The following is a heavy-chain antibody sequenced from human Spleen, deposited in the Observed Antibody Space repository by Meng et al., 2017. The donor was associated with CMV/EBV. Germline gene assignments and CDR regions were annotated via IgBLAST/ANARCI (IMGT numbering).Heavy chain of an antibody. CDR2: ISASGGST. D-gene: IGHD3-3*01. Sequence: GGSLRLSCAASGFTYSSYAMSWVRQAPGKGLEWVSAISASGGSTYYADSVKGRFTISRDNSKNTLYLQMNSLRAEDTAVYYCARVAIFGYGMDVWGQGTTVTVSS. J-gene: IGHJ6*02. CDR3: ARVAIFGYGMDV. CDR1: GFTYSSYA. V-gene: IGHV3-23*01.